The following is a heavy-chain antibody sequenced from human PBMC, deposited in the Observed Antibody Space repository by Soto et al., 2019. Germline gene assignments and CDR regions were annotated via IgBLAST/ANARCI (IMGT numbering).Heavy chain of an antibody. V-gene: IGHV3-49*04. CDR3: TRQQLFFDY. D-gene: IGHD6-13*01. CDR1: GVTFDDYA. Sequence: PGGSLRLSCTTAGVTFDDYAMSWVRQAPGKGLEWVGFIRSKPYGGTTEYAASVKGRFSISRDNSKSIAYLQMNSLKTEDTAVYYCTRQQLFFDYWGQGTQVTVSS. J-gene: IGHJ4*02. CDR2: IRSKPYGGTT.